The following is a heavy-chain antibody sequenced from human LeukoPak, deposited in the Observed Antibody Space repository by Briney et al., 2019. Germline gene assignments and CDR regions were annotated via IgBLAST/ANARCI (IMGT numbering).Heavy chain of an antibody. V-gene: IGHV4-39*01. CDR1: GGSISSSSYY. CDR3: ARLTLDYGDLH. CDR2: IYYSGST. D-gene: IGHD4-17*01. J-gene: IGHJ4*02. Sequence: SETLSLTCTVAGGSISSSSYYWGWIRQPPGKGLERIGTIYYSGSTYYNPSLKSRVTISVDRSKNQFSLKLSSVTAADTAMYYCARLTLDYGDLHWGQGTLVTVSS.